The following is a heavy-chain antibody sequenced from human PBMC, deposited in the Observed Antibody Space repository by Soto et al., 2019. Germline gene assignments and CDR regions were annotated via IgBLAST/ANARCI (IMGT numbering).Heavy chain of an antibody. V-gene: IGHV1-18*01. D-gene: IGHD3-9*01. CDR1: GGTFSSYA. CDR2: ISAYNGNT. CDR3: ARDLTGTPVY. J-gene: IGHJ4*02. Sequence: ASVKVSCKASGGTFSSYAISWVRQAPGQGLEWMGWISAYNGNTNYAQKLQGRVTVTTDTSTSTAYMELRSLRSDDTAVYYCARDLTGTPVYWGQGTLVTVSS.